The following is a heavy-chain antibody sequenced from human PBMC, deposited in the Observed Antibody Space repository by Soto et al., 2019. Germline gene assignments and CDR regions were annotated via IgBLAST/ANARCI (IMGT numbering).Heavy chain of an antibody. J-gene: IGHJ1*01. Sequence: QITLKESGPTLVKPTQTLTLTCTFSGFSLSTSGVGVGWIRQPPGKALEWLALIYWDDDKRYSPSLKSRLTITKYTSKNQVVLTMTNMDPVDTATYYCAHSPPQWGIAAARAEYFQHWGQGTLVTVSS. D-gene: IGHD6-13*01. CDR1: GFSLSTSGVG. V-gene: IGHV2-5*02. CDR2: IYWDDDK. CDR3: AHSPPQWGIAAARAEYFQH.